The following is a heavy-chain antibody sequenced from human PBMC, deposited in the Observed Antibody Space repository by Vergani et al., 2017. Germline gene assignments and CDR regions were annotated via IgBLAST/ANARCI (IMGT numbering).Heavy chain of an antibody. Sequence: QVQLQESGPGLVKPPGTLSLTCAVSGGSISSGGYYWSWIRQHPGKGLEWIGYIYYSGSTYYNPSLKSRVTISVDTSKNQFSLKLSSVTAADTAVYYCARSGLYDFWSGYSDYWGQGTLVTVSS. CDR1: GGSISSGGYY. V-gene: IGHV4-31*11. D-gene: IGHD3-3*01. CDR3: ARSGLYDFWSGYSDY. CDR2: IYYSGST. J-gene: IGHJ4*02.